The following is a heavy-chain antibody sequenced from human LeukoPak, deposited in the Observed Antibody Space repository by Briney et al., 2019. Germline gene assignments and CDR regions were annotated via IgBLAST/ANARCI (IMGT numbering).Heavy chain of an antibody. Sequence: ASVKVSCKASGYTFTSYYMHWVRQAPGQGLEWMGIINPSDGSTNYAQKLQGRVTMTRDTSTSTVYMELSSLRSEDTAVYYCARDGEAGNLGYWGQGTLVTVSS. D-gene: IGHD6-13*01. CDR1: GYTFTSYY. V-gene: IGHV1-46*03. J-gene: IGHJ4*02. CDR3: ARDGEAGNLGY. CDR2: INPSDGST.